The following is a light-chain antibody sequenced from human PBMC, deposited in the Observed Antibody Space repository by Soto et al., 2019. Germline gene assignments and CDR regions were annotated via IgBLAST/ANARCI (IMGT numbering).Light chain of an antibody. Sequence: QSVLTQPPSVSGAPGQRVTISCTGSSSNIGAGYDVHWYQQLPGTAPKLLIFGNSNRPSGVPDRFSRSKSGTSASLAITGLQAEDEADYYCQSYASSLSGSVFGGGTKLTAL. CDR2: GNS. V-gene: IGLV1-40*01. CDR3: QSYASSLSGSV. J-gene: IGLJ2*01. CDR1: SSNIGAGYD.